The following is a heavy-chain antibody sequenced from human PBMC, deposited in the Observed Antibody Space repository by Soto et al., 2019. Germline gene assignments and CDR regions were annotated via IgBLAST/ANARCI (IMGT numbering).Heavy chain of an antibody. CDR2: ISSSSSYI. Sequence: GGSLRLSCAASGFTFSSYSMNWVRQAPGKGLEWVSSISSSSSYIYYAGSVKGRFTISRDNAKNSLYLQMNSLRAEDTAVYYCARGVVITRYDYWGQGTLVTVSS. CDR3: ARGVVITRYDY. D-gene: IGHD3-10*01. V-gene: IGHV3-21*01. J-gene: IGHJ4*02. CDR1: GFTFSSYS.